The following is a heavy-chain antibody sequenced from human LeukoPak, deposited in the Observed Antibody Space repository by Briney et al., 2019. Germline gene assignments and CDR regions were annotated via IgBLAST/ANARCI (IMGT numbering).Heavy chain of an antibody. CDR1: GASFRNYY. V-gene: IGHV4-34*01. CDR3: ARSGTYHYSSTSDY. D-gene: IGHD6-13*01. J-gene: IGHJ4*02. Sequence: SETLSLTCAVYGASFRNYYWSWIRQTPGKGLEWIGEIDHSGTTNYNPSLKSRVTISLDTSKNQFSLKVTSVTAADTAVYFCARSGTYHYSSTSDYWGQGTLVTVSS. CDR2: IDHSGTT.